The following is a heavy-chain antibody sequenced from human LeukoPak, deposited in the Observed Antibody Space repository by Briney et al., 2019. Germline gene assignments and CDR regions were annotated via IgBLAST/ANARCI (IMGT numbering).Heavy chain of an antibody. J-gene: IGHJ4*02. Sequence: PGRSLRLSCAASGFVFTSYGMHWVRQAPGRGLEWVAVISYDGSDEYYADSVKGRFTISRDNFKNTLYLQMNSLRPEDTAVYYCAKDPSPWGSSWFSYFDYWGQGTLVTVSS. CDR1: GFVFTSYG. CDR2: ISYDGSDE. D-gene: IGHD6-13*01. CDR3: AKDPSPWGSSWFSYFDY. V-gene: IGHV3-30*18.